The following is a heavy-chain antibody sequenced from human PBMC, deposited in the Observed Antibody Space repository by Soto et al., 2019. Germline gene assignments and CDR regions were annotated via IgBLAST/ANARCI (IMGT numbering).Heavy chain of an antibody. CDR1: GGSFSGYY. CDR2: INHSGST. Sequence: QVQLQQWGAGLLKPSETLSLTCAVYGGSFSGYYWSWIRQPPGKGLEWIGEINHSGSTNYNPSLKSRVTISVDSSKNQFSLKLRSVTAADTAVYYCAREQVITFGGVIPYYFDYWGQGTLVTVSS. V-gene: IGHV4-34*01. J-gene: IGHJ4*02. CDR3: AREQVITFGGVIPYYFDY. D-gene: IGHD3-16*02.